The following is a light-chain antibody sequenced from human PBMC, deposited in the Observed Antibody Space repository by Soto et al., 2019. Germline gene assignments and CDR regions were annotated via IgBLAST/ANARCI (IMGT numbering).Light chain of an antibody. CDR3: SSYTASSTYV. Sequence: QSVLTQPASVSGSPGQSIIIFCTGTSSDVGGYNYVSWYQHHPGKAPKLMIFDVSNRPSGVSNRFSGSKSGNTASLTISGLQAEDEADYYCSSYTASSTYVFGTGTKVTVL. CDR2: DVS. CDR1: SSDVGGYNY. V-gene: IGLV2-14*03. J-gene: IGLJ1*01.